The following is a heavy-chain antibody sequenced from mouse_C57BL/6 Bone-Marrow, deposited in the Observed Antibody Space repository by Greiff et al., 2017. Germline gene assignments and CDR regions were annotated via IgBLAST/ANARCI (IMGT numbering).Heavy chain of an antibody. J-gene: IGHJ3*01. CDR3: ARGGYSNYLAWFAY. V-gene: IGHV1-52*01. Sequence: VKLQQPGAELVRPGSSVKLSCKASGYTFTSYWMHWVKQRPIQGLEWIGNIDPSDSETPYNQKFKDKATLTVDKSSSTASMQLSSLTSEDSAVYYCARGGYSNYLAWFAYWGQGTLVTVSA. CDR1: GYTFTSYW. CDR2: IDPSDSET. D-gene: IGHD2-5*01.